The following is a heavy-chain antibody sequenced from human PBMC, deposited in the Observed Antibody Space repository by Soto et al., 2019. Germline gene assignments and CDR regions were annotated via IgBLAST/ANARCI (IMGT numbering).Heavy chain of an antibody. CDR3: ARLVLNYEVYAAARFDP. CDR2: IYYSGST. D-gene: IGHD1-7*01. Sequence: SETLSLTCTVSGGSISSYYWSWIRQPPGKGLEWIGYIYYSGSTNYNPSLKSRVTLSVDTSKNQFSLKLSSVTAADTAVYYCARLVLNYEVYAAARFDPWGQGTLVTVSS. J-gene: IGHJ5*02. CDR1: GGSISSYY. V-gene: IGHV4-59*01.